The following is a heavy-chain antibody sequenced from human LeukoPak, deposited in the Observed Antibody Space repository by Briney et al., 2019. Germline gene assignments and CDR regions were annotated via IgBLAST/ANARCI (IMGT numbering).Heavy chain of an antibody. CDR3: AASLWFGIYPDY. V-gene: IGHV4-34*01. Sequence: SETLSLTCAVYGGSFSGYYWSWIRQPPGKGLEWIGEINHSGSTNYNPSLKSRVTISIDTSRNQFFLNLASVTAADTAVYYCAASLWFGIYPDYWGQGSLVTVSS. CDR1: GGSFSGYY. J-gene: IGHJ4*02. CDR2: INHSGST. D-gene: IGHD3-10*01.